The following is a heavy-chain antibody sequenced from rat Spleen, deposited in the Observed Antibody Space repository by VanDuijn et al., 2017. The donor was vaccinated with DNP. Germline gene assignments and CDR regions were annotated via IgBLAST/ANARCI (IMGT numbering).Heavy chain of an antibody. Sequence: EVQLVESGGGLVQPGRSLKLSCAASGFSFSDSAMAWVRQSPKMGLEWVATIIYDGSHTFYRDSVQGRFIISRDNAKTTLNLQMDSLRSEDTATYYCATHGTFVYWGQGTLVTVSS. CDR1: GFSFSDSA. D-gene: IGHD5-1*01. CDR2: IIYDGSHT. V-gene: IGHV5-7*01. CDR3: ATHGTFVY. J-gene: IGHJ3*01.